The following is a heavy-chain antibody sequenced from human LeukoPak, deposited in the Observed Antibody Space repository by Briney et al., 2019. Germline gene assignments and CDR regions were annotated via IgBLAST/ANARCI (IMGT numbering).Heavy chain of an antibody. V-gene: IGHV4-59*01. D-gene: IGHD3-22*01. J-gene: IGHJ4*02. CDR1: GGSISNYY. CDR3: ARNNYDRWYYFDY. CDR2: IYYSGIT. Sequence: SVTLSRTCTVSGGSISNYYWSWIRQPPGKGLEWIGYIYYSGITNYNPSLKSRVTISVDTSKNQFSLKLSSVTAADTAVYYCARNNYDRWYYFDYWGQGTLVTVSS.